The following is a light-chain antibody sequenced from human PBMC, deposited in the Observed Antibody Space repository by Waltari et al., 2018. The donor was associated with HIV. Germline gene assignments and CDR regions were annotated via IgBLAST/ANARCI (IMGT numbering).Light chain of an antibody. J-gene: IGLJ3*02. CDR3: QSYDSSLSGSV. CDR1: SSNIGAGYD. CDR2: GNN. V-gene: IGLV1-40*01. Sequence: QSVLTQPPSVSGAPGQRVTISCTGSSSNIGAGYDVHWYPQLPGTAPKLLIYGNNNRPSGVPDRFSGSKSGTSASLAITGLQAEDEADYYCQSYDSSLSGSVFGGGTKLTVL.